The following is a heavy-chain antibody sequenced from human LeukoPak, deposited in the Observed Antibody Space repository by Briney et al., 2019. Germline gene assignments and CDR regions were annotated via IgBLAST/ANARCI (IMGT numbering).Heavy chain of an antibody. D-gene: IGHD1-26*01. Sequence: ASVKVSCKASGYTFTSYGINWVRQATGQGLEWMGWMNPNSGNTGYAQKFQGRVTMSRNTSISTAYLEFSSMRSEDTAVYYCARRLPGLGSYREKYYGRDVWAKGPRSPSP. CDR1: GYTFTSYG. CDR3: ARRLPGLGSYREKYYGRDV. V-gene: IGHV1-8*02. CDR2: MNPNSGNT. J-gene: IGHJ6*02.